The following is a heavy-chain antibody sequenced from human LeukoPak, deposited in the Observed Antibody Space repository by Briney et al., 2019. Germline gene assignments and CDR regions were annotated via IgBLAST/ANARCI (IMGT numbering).Heavy chain of an antibody. CDR1: GGSISSYY. Sequence: PSETLSLTCTVSGGSISSYYWSWIRQPPGKGLEWIGYISYSGSTIYNPSLKSRVTMSVDTSKNQFSLRVRSVTAADTAMYYCARDRGYYYYMDVWGKGTTVTVSS. D-gene: IGHD3-10*01. V-gene: IGHV4-59*01. CDR3: ARDRGYYYYMDV. CDR2: ISYSGST. J-gene: IGHJ6*03.